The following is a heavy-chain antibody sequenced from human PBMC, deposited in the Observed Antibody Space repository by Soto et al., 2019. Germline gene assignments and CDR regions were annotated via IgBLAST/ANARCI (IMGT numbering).Heavy chain of an antibody. CDR2: INHSGST. Sequence: QVQLQQWGAGLLKPSETLSLTCAVYGGSFSGYYWSWIRQPPGKGLEWIGEINHSGSTNYNPSLKSRVTISVDTSKNQSSLKLSSVTAADTAVYYCARGALNYCSSTSCHRAFDIWGQGTMVTVSS. D-gene: IGHD2-2*01. J-gene: IGHJ3*02. V-gene: IGHV4-34*01. CDR1: GGSFSGYY. CDR3: ARGALNYCSSTSCHRAFDI.